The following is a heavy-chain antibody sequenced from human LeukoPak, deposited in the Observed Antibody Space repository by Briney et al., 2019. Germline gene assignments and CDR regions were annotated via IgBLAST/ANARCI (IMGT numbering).Heavy chain of an antibody. CDR3: ARAYYYGSGSPRDYYYYYYMDV. Sequence: VGSLRLSCAAPGITFSNYNMNCVRQAPGKGREWGSAITSSSSYTFYADSVKGRFTISRDNAKNSLFLQMNSLRAEDTAVYYCARAYYYGSGSPRDYYYYYYMDVWGKGTTVTVSS. CDR1: GITFSNYN. CDR2: ITSSSSYT. J-gene: IGHJ6*03. D-gene: IGHD3-10*01. V-gene: IGHV3-21*01.